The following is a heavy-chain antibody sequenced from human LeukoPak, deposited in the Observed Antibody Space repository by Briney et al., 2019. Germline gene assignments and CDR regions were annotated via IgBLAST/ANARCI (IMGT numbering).Heavy chain of an antibody. CDR3: ARGEWYSSSWYPNY. D-gene: IGHD6-13*01. Sequence: SGPTLVNPPQTLTLTCTFSGFSLSTSGVGVGWIRQPPGKALEWLALIYWNDDKRYSPSLKSRLTITKDTSKNQVVLTMTNMDPVDTATYYCARGEWYSSSWYPNYWGQGTLVTVSS. J-gene: IGHJ4*02. CDR2: IYWNDDK. V-gene: IGHV2-5*01. CDR1: GFSLSTSGVG.